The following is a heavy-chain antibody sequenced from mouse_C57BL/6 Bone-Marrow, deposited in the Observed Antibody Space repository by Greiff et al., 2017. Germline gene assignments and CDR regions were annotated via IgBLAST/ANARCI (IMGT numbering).Heavy chain of an antibody. CDR3: AGSTVVADFDY. Sequence: VQLQQSGPELVKPGASVKISCKASGYAFSSSWMNWVKQRPGKGLEWIGRIYPGDGDTNYNGKVKGKATLTEDKSSSTAYMHLSRLTSADSAVCFCAGSTVVADFDYWGQGTTLTVSS. V-gene: IGHV1-82*01. CDR1: GYAFSSSW. CDR2: IYPGDGDT. J-gene: IGHJ2*01. D-gene: IGHD1-1*01.